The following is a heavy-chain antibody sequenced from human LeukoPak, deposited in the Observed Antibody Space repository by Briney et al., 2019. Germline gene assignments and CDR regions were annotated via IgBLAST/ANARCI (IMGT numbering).Heavy chain of an antibody. J-gene: IGHJ3*02. CDR2: ISSSSSTI. CDR3: AKEMRLTMIVVVITEAFDI. CDR1: GFTFSSYS. D-gene: IGHD3-22*01. Sequence: GGSLRLSCAASGFTFSSYSMNWVRQAPGKGLEWVSYISSSSSTIYYADSVKGRFTISRDNSKNTLYLQMNSLRAEDTAVYYCAKEMRLTMIVVVITEAFDIWGQGTMVTVSS. V-gene: IGHV3-48*01.